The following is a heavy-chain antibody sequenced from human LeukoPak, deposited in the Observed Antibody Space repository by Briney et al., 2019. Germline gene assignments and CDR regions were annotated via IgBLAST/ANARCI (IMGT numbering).Heavy chain of an antibody. V-gene: IGHV1-69*05. CDR2: IIPIFGTA. CDR3: ARNGDYSESDY. D-gene: IGHD2-15*01. J-gene: IGHJ4*02. Sequence: GASVKVSCKASGGTFSSYAISWVRQAPGQGLEWMGGIIPIFGTANYAQKLQGRVTMTTDTSTSTAYMELRSLRSDDTAVYYCARNGDYSESDYWGQGTLVTVSS. CDR1: GGTFSSYA.